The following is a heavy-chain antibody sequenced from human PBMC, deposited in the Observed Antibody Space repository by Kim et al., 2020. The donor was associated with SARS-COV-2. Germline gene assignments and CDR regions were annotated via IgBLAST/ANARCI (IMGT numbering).Heavy chain of an antibody. CDR3: AADSSGYLNYFDY. J-gene: IGHJ4*02. V-gene: IGHV3-30*01. D-gene: IGHD3-22*01. Sequence: YADSVKGRFTISRDNSKNTLYLQMNSLRAEDTAVYYCAADSSGYLNYFDYWGQGTLVTVSS.